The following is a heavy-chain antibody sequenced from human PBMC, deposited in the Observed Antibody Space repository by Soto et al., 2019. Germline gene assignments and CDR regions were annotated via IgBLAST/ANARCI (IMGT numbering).Heavy chain of an antibody. CDR2: IRSKANSYAT. CDR1: GFTFSGSA. J-gene: IGHJ4*02. CDR3: TRLLPYGDYVY. Sequence: EVQLVESGGGLVQPGGSLKLSCAASGFTFSGSAMHWVRQASGKGLEWVGRIRSKANSYATAYAASVKGRFTISRDDSKNTAYLQMNSLKTEDTAVYYCTRLLPYGDYVYWGQGTLVTVSS. D-gene: IGHD4-17*01. V-gene: IGHV3-73*01.